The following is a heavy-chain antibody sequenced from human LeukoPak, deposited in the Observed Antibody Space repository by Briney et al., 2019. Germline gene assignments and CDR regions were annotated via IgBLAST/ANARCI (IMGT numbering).Heavy chain of an antibody. CDR3: AGSYYNGPFDY. D-gene: IGHD3-10*01. CDR2: IIPIFGTA. CDR1: GGTFSSYA. Sequence: SVKVSCKASGGTFSSYAISWVRQAPGQGLEWMGGIIPIFGTANYAQKFHGRVTITADESTSTAYMELSSLRSEDTAVYYCAGSYYNGPFDYWGQGTLVTVSS. V-gene: IGHV1-69*01. J-gene: IGHJ4*02.